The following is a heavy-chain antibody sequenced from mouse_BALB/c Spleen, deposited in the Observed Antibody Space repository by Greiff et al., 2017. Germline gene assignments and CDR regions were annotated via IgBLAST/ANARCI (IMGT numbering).Heavy chain of an antibody. CDR3: AKNGAGTRAMDY. Sequence: QVQLKESGPSLVQPSQSLSITCTVSGFSLTSYGVHWVRQSPGKGLEWLGVIWRGGSTDYNAAFMSRLSITKDNSKSQVFFKMNSLQADDTAIYYCAKNGAGTRAMDYWGQGTSVTVSS. CDR1: GFSLTSYG. V-gene: IGHV2-5-1*01. J-gene: IGHJ4*01. D-gene: IGHD4-1*01. CDR2: IWRGGST.